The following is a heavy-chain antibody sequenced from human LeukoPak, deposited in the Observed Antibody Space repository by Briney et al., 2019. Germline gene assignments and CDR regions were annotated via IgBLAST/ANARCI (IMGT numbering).Heavy chain of an antibody. J-gene: IGHJ2*01. CDR2: INPNSGGT. Sequence: ASVTVSCKASGYTFTGYYMHWVRQAPGQGLEWMGWINPNSGGTNYAQKFQGRVTMTRDTSITTAYMELSRLSSDDTAVYYCARHPGKVTNDWYFDLWGRGTLVTVSS. CDR1: GYTFTGYY. V-gene: IGHV1-2*02. CDR3: ARHPGKVTNDWYFDL. D-gene: IGHD4-23*01.